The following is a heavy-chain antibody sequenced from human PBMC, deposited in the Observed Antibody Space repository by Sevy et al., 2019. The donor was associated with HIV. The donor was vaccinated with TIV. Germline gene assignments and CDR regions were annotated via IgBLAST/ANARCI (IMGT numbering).Heavy chain of an antibody. V-gene: IGHV3-23*01. Sequence: GGSLRLSCAVSGFNFNIYSMSWVRQAPGKGLEWVSTLSFGCGKINYADSVKGRFIISRDDSKNTLYLQMNSLRAEDTAVYFCAREGCTRPHDHWGHGTLVTVSS. CDR3: AREGCTRPHDH. CDR2: LSFGCGKI. CDR1: GFNFNIYS. J-gene: IGHJ4*01. D-gene: IGHD2-8*01.